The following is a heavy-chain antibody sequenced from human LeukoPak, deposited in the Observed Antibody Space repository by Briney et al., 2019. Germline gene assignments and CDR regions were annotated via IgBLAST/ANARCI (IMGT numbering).Heavy chain of an antibody. Sequence: SETLSLTCTVSGGSISSYYWSWIRRPPGKGLEWIGYIYYTGSTNYKPSLKSRVTISVDTSKNQFSLKLSSVTAADTAVYYCARVSSGWYYYYYYMDVWGKGTTVTVSS. CDR2: IYYTGST. CDR3: ARVSSGWYYYYYYMDV. CDR1: GGSISSYY. J-gene: IGHJ6*03. V-gene: IGHV4-59*08. D-gene: IGHD6-19*01.